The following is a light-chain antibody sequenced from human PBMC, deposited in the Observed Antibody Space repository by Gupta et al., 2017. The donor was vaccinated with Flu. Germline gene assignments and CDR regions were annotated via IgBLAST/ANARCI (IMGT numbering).Light chain of an antibody. V-gene: IGLV2-8*01. CDR1: SSDVGGYRF. J-gene: IGLJ3*02. CDR3: SSYAGGNNWV. Sequence: VTISCTGTSSDVGGYRFVSWYQQHPGKAPQLMNYEVIKRPSGVPDRFAGSKSGNTASLTVAGLQAEDEADYYCSSYAGGNNWVFGGGTKLTVL. CDR2: EVI.